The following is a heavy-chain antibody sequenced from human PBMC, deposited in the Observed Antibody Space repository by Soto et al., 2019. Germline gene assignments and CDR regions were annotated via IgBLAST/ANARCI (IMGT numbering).Heavy chain of an antibody. Sequence: SETLSLTCTVSGGSISSGDYYWSWIRQPPGKGLEWIGSIYYSGSTYYNPSLKSRVTISVDTSKNQFSLKLSSVTAADTAVYYCASSNIAAAGFYYYGMDVWGRGTTVTVSS. V-gene: IGHV4-30-4*02. D-gene: IGHD6-13*01. J-gene: IGHJ6*02. CDR2: IYYSGST. CDR3: ASSNIAAAGFYYYGMDV. CDR1: GGSISSGDYY.